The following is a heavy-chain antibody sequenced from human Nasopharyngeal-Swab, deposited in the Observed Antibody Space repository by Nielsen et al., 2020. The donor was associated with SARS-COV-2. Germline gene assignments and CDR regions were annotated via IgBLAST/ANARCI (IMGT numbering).Heavy chain of an antibody. V-gene: IGHV3-66*01. CDR3: ARDRQWAAAGDDALDI. CDR2: FYSGGST. Sequence: GESLKISCAASGFTVSSNYMNWVRQAPGKGLEWVSVFYSGGSTYHADSVKGRFTISRDNSKNTLYLQMNSLRAEDTAIYYCARDRQWAAAGDDALDIWGQGTMVTVSS. D-gene: IGHD6-13*01. CDR1: GFTVSSNY. J-gene: IGHJ3*02.